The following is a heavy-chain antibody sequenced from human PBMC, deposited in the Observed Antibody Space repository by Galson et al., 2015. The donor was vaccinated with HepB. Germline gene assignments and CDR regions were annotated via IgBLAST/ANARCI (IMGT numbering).Heavy chain of an antibody. CDR2: INEDASET. J-gene: IGHJ5*01. Sequence: SLRLSCAASGFSFIRYWMSWVRQAPGKGLEWVANINEDASETYYADSVMGRFSISRDNARNSFHLNMNSLRVEDTAVYFCAKAQCSGGSCYSGVWSESWGQGALATVS. V-gene: IGHV3-7*03. CDR1: GFSFIRYW. D-gene: IGHD2-15*01. CDR3: AKAQCSGGSCYSGVWSES.